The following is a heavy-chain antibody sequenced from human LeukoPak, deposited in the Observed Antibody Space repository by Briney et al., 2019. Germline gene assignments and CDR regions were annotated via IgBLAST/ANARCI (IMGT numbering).Heavy chain of an antibody. CDR1: GFTFSGFS. D-gene: IGHD6-19*01. CDR3: ARGGRVAVAVGSPYYFDY. V-gene: IGHV3-7*01. Sequence: GGSLRLSCAVSGFTFSGFSMSWVRQAPGKGLEWVAIMNEYGSGIFYVDSVKGRFTISRDNAKNSLYLQMNNLRAEDTAVYYCARGGRVAVAVGSPYYFDYWGQGTLITVSS. J-gene: IGHJ4*02. CDR2: MNEYGSGI.